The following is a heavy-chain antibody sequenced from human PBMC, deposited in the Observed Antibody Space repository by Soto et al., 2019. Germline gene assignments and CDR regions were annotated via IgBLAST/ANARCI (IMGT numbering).Heavy chain of an antibody. CDR1: GYTFTGYY. D-gene: IGHD3-22*01. Sequence: QVPLVQSGAEVKKPGASVKVSCKASGYTFTGYYIHWVRQAPGQGPEWMGWINPNIGGTNYAQKFQGRVTMTRDTSISTAYMELSRLRSDDTAVYYCARVWGGSGYYPFDYWGQGTLVTVSS. CDR3: ARVWGGSGYYPFDY. J-gene: IGHJ4*02. CDR2: INPNIGGT. V-gene: IGHV1-2*02.